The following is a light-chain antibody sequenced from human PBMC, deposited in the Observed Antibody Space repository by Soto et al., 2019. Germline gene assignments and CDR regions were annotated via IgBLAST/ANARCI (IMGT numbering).Light chain of an antibody. V-gene: IGKV3-20*01. CDR3: QQYGSSPLT. CDR2: GAS. Sequence: SPGTLSLSPGERATLSCRGSQSVSSSYLAWYQQKPGQAPRLLIYGASSRATGIPDRFRGSGSGTDFTLTISRLEPEDFAVYYCQQYGSSPLTFGQGTRLEIK. J-gene: IGKJ5*01. CDR1: QSVSSSY.